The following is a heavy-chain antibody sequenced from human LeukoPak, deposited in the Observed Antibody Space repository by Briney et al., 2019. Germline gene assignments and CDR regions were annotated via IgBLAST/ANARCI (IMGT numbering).Heavy chain of an antibody. V-gene: IGHV4-34*01. CDR3: ARISPRGTYYYDSSGYWSRYFDY. CDR1: GGSFSGYY. D-gene: IGHD3-22*01. J-gene: IGHJ4*02. CDR2: INQSGST. Sequence: SETLSLTCAVYGGSFSGYYWSWIRQPPGKGLEWIGEINQSGSTNYNPSLKSRVTISVDTSKNQFSLKLSSVTAADTAVYYCARISPRGTYYYDSSGYWSRYFDYWGQGTLVTVSS.